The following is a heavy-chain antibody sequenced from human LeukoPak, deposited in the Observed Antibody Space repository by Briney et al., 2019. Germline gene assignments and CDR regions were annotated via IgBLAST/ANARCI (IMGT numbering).Heavy chain of an antibody. CDR1: GGTFSSYA. J-gene: IGHJ4*02. V-gene: IGHV1-69*05. D-gene: IGHD6-13*01. CDR3: ARDGAAAGTY. Sequence: SVKVSCKASGGTFSSYAISWVRQAPGQGLEWMGRIIPIFGTANYAQKFQGRVTITTDESTSTAYMELSSLRSEDTAVYCCARDGAAAGTYWGQGTLVTVSS. CDR2: IIPIFGTA.